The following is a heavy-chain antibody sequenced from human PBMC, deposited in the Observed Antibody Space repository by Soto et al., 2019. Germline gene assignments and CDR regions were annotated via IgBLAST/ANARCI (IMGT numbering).Heavy chain of an antibody. CDR1: GGSISSYY. CDR3: ARARKQLVKGYYYMDV. D-gene: IGHD6-13*01. J-gene: IGHJ6*03. Sequence: PLETLCLTCTVSGGSISSYYWSWIRQPPGKGLEWIGYIYYSGSTNYNPSLKSRVTISVDTSKNQFSLKLSPVTAADTAVYHCARARKQLVKGYYYMDVWGKGTTVTVSS. CDR2: IYYSGST. V-gene: IGHV4-59*01.